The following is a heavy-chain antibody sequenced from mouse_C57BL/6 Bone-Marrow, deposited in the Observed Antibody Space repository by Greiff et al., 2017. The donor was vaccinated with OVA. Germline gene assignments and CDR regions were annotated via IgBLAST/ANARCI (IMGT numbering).Heavy chain of an antibody. CDR3: ARDHDGYYFYYAMDY. CDR2: ISDGGSYT. J-gene: IGHJ4*01. CDR1: GFTFSSYA. D-gene: IGHD2-3*01. V-gene: IGHV5-4*01. Sequence: DVKLEESGGGLVKPGGSLKLSCAASGFTFSSYAMSWVRQTPEKRLEWVATISDGGSYTYYPDNVKGRFTISRDNAKNNLYLQMSHLKSEDTAMYYCARDHDGYYFYYAMDYWGQGTSVTVSS.